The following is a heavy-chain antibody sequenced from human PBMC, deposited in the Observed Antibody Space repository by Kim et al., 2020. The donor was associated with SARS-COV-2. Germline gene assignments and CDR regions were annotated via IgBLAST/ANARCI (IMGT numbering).Heavy chain of an antibody. CDR1: GYTFTSYA. CDR2: INTNTGNP. Sequence: ASVKVSCKASGYTFTSYAMNWVRQAPGQGLEWMGWINTNTGNPTYAQGFTGRFVFSLDTSVSTAYLQTSSLKAEDTAVYYCARGKDTIFGVVTEHYYYYYGMDVWGQGTTVTVSS. J-gene: IGHJ6*02. CDR3: ARGKDTIFGVVTEHYYYYYGMDV. D-gene: IGHD3-3*01. V-gene: IGHV7-4-1*02.